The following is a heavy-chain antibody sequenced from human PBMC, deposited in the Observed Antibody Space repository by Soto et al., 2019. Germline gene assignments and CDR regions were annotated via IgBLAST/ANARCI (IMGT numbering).Heavy chain of an antibody. Sequence: SETLSLTCTVSGDPISSNYWSWIRQPPGKGLEWIGYISNSGYTNYNPSLKSRVTISVDTSKNQFSLKLSSVTAADTAVYYCARKNDYYDYWGQGTRVTVSS. CDR1: GDPISSNY. CDR3: ARKNDYYDY. J-gene: IGHJ4*02. V-gene: IGHV4-59*01. CDR2: ISNSGYT.